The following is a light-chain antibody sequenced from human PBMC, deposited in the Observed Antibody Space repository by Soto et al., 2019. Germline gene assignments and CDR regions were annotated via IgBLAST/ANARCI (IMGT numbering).Light chain of an antibody. CDR1: QSVSSY. CDR3: QQRSDWPLT. Sequence: TQSPTTLSLSPGERATLSCRASQSVSSYFAWYQQKPGQAPRLLIYDASTRAAGIPARFSGSGSGTDFTLTISSLEPEDFAVYYCQQRSDWPLTFGGGTKVDIK. J-gene: IGKJ4*01. V-gene: IGKV3-11*01. CDR2: DAS.